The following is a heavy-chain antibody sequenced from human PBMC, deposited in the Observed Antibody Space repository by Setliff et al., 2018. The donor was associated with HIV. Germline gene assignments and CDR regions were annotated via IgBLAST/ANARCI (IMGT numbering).Heavy chain of an antibody. J-gene: IGHJ4*02. CDR2: INHSGST. V-gene: IGHV4-34*01. CDR1: GGSFSGYY. CDR3: ARRAESDYFTRFDY. Sequence: SETLSLTCAVYGGSFSGYYWSWIRQSPGKGLEWIGEINHSGSTNYNPSLKSRVTILGDTSKNQFSLKLSSVTAADTAVYYCARRAESDYFTRFDYWGQGTLVTVSS. D-gene: IGHD3-3*01.